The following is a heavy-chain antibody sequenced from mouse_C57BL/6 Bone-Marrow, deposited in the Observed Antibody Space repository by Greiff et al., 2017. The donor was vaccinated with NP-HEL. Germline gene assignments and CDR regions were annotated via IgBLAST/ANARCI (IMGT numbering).Heavy chain of an antibody. CDR3: ARRYYGRGYFDY. J-gene: IGHJ2*01. Sequence: QVQLQQSGPGLVQPSQSLSITCTVSGFSLTSYGVHWVRQSPGKGLEWLGVIWSGGSTDYNAAFISRLSISKDNSKSQVFFKMNSLQADDTAIYCCARRYYGRGYFDYWGQGTTLTVSS. D-gene: IGHD1-1*01. CDR1: GFSLTSYG. V-gene: IGHV2-2*01. CDR2: IWSGGST.